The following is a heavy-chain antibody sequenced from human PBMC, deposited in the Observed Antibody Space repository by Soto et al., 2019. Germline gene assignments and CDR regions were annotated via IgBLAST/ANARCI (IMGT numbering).Heavy chain of an antibody. CDR3: ARGGGGIDN. CDR2: IKEDGSEK. CDR1: GFTFSNNW. J-gene: IGHJ4*02. D-gene: IGHD3-16*01. Sequence: EVQVVESGGGLVQPGGSLRLSCSASGFTFSNNWMTWVRQAPEKGLEWVANIKEDGSEKNYVDSVKGRFTISRDNAENSVSLQMNSLRGEDTAVYYCARGGGGIDNWGQGTLVTVSS. V-gene: IGHV3-7*01.